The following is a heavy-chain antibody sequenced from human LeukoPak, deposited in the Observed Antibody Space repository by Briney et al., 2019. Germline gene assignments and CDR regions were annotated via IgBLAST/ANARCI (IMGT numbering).Heavy chain of an antibody. D-gene: IGHD6-13*01. CDR3: VAAAAAGYYYYYMDV. J-gene: IGHJ6*03. V-gene: IGHV3-66*01. CDR1: GLTDSKNY. CDR2: YYSGCST. Sequence: GGPLTLPCAASGLTDSKNYMSWVRQAPGKGLESVSDYYSGCSTYHADSERGRLTISRDNSKNTLYLQMNSLRAEDTAVYYCVAAAAAGYYYYYMDVWGKGTTVTISS.